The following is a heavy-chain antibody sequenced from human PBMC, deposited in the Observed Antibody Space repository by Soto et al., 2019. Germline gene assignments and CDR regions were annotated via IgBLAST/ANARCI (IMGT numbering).Heavy chain of an antibody. CDR1: GFSATASGVG. V-gene: IGHV2-5*04. J-gene: IGHJ4*02. D-gene: IGHD5-18*01. CDR3: VRLLRAALAYYFDS. Sequence: QITLKESGPPLVKPTQTLTLTCAFSGFSATASGVGVAWVRQPPGKALEWLAVIYWDDADQYRPSLKRRLPLVRDTSKKPLVLTTTNLAPVDTGTYFCVRLLRAALAYYFDSWGPGTLVTVTA. CDR2: IYWDDAD.